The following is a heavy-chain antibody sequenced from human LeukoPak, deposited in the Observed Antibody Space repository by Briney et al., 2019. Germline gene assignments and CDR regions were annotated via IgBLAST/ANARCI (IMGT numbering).Heavy chain of an antibody. CDR3: ARHLVVPAAAPFDAFDI. J-gene: IGHJ3*02. V-gene: IGHV5-51*01. CDR2: IYPGDSDT. Sequence: LGESLKISCKGSGYSFTSYWIGWVRQMPGKGLEWMWIIYPGDSDTRYSPSFQGQVTISADKSISTAYLQWSSLKASDTAMYYCARHLVVPAAAPFDAFDIWGQGTMVTVSS. CDR1: GYSFTSYW. D-gene: IGHD2-2*01.